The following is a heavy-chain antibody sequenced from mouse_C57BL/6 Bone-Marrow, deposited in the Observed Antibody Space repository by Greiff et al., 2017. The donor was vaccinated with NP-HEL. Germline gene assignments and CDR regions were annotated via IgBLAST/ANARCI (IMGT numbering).Heavy chain of an antibody. CDR2: IYPRSGNT. V-gene: IGHV1-81*01. CDR3: ARSPVRYFDY. Sequence: QVQLQQSGAEPARPGASVKLSCKASGYTFTSYGISWVKQRPGQGLEWIGEIYPRSGNTYYNEKFKGKATLTADKSSSTAYMELRSLTSEDSAVYFCARSPVRYFDYWGRGTTLTVSS. CDR1: GYTFTSYG. J-gene: IGHJ2*01.